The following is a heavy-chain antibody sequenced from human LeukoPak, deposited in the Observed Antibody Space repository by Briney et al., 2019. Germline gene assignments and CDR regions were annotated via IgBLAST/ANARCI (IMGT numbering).Heavy chain of an antibody. CDR3: TTGLRYSSGWYKFY. CDR2: IKSKTDGGTT. J-gene: IGHJ4*02. Sequence: GGSLRLSCAASGFTFSNAWMSWVRQAPGKGLEWVGRIKSKTDGGTTDYAAPVKGRFTISRDNSKNTLYLQMNSLKTEDTAVYYCTTGLRYSSGWYKFYWGQGTLVTVSS. V-gene: IGHV3-15*01. D-gene: IGHD6-19*01. CDR1: GFTFSNAW.